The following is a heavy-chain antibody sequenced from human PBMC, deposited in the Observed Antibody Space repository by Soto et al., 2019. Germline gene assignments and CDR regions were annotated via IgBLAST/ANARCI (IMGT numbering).Heavy chain of an antibody. J-gene: IGHJ5*02. CDR1: GCTFTGYY. CDR2: INPNSGGT. CDR3: ARDAAMFRLNWSDP. V-gene: IGHV1-2*04. Sequence: ASVKVSCKASGCTFTGYYMHWVRQAPGQGLEWMGWINPNSGGTNYAQKFQGWVTMTRDTSISTAYMELSRLRSDDTAVYYCARDAAMFRLNWSDPWEKGTLVTLSS. D-gene: IGHD3-10*02.